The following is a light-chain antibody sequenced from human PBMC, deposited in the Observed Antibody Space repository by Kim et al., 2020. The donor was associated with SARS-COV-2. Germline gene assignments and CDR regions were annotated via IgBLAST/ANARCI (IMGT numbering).Light chain of an antibody. CDR2: QDS. J-gene: IGLJ1*01. Sequence: GSQGQTASITCSGDKLGDKYACWYQQKPGQSPVLVIYQDSKRPSGIPERFSGSDSGNTATLTIGGTQAMVAADYYCQGWDSSTACVFGSGTKVTVL. V-gene: IGLV3-1*01. CDR1: KLGDKY. CDR3: QGWDSSTACV.